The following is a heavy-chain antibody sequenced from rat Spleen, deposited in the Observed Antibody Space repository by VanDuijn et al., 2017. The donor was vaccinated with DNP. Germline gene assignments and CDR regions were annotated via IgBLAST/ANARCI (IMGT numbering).Heavy chain of an antibody. CDR2: ISYSGST. J-gene: IGHJ2*01. CDR3: PRWTRYFDY. D-gene: IGHD1-7*01. Sequence: EVQLQESGSGLVKPSQSLSLTCSVTGYSITSNYWGWIRKFPGNKLEYIGHISYSGSTNYNPSLKSRLSITRDTSKNHFFLHLNSVTTEDTATYYGPRWTRYFDYWGQGVMVTVSS. V-gene: IGHV3-1*01. CDR1: GYSITSNY.